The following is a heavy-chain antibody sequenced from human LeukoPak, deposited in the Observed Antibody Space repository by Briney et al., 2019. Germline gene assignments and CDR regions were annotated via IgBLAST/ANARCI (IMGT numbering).Heavy chain of an antibody. D-gene: IGHD2-2*01. Sequence: GASVKVSCKASGYTFTSYGISWVRQAPGQGLEWMGWISAYSGNTNYAQKLQGRVTTTTDTSTSTAYMELRSLRSDDTAVYYCARDYCSSTSCYFDYWGQGTLVTVSS. CDR3: ARDYCSSTSCYFDY. V-gene: IGHV1-18*01. CDR2: ISAYSGNT. CDR1: GYTFTSYG. J-gene: IGHJ4*02.